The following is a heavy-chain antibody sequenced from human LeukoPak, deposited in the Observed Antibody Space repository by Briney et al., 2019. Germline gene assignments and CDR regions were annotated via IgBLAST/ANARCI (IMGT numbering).Heavy chain of an antibody. CDR2: ISYDGSNK. J-gene: IGHJ4*02. CDR1: GFTFSSYG. CDR3: ARDDTLDY. Sequence: GGSLRLSCAASGFTFSSYGMRWVRQAPGKGLEWVAVISYDGSNKYYADSVKGRFTISRDNSKNTLYLQMNSLRAGDTAVYYCARDDTLDYWGQGTLVTVSS. V-gene: IGHV3-30*03.